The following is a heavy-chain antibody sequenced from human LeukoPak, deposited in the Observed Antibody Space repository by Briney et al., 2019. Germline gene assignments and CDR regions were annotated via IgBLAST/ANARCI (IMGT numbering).Heavy chain of an antibody. J-gene: IGHJ4*02. Sequence: ASVKVSCKASGYTFTSYDINWVRQATGQGLEWMRWMNPNSGNTGYAQKFQGRVTITRNTSISTAYMELSSLRSEDTAVYYCARYSGSYYYFDYWGQGTLVTVSS. V-gene: IGHV1-8*03. D-gene: IGHD1-26*01. CDR3: ARYSGSYYYFDY. CDR1: GYTFTSYD. CDR2: MNPNSGNT.